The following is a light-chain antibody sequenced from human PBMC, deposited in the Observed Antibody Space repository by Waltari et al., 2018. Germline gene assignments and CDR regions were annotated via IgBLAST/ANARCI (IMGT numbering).Light chain of an antibody. CDR1: QSLLHINGDTY. CDR2: KVS. J-gene: IGKJ2*03. CDR3: MQGTHFPFS. Sequence: DVVMTQSPLSLPITPGQPASMTCRSSQSLLHINGDTYLNWFLQKPGQPPRRLIYKVSNRDSGVPDRLSGSGAGTEFTLKFSRVEAEDVGVYYCMQGTHFPFSFGQGTKVEIK. V-gene: IGKV2-30*02.